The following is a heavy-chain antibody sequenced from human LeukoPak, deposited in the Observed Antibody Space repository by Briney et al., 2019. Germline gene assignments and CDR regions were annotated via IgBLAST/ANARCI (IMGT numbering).Heavy chain of an antibody. CDR3: ARYTVTTSGDAFDI. V-gene: IGHV4-61*08. CDR2: IYYSGST. CDR1: GGSVNSGVYY. D-gene: IGHD4-17*01. J-gene: IGHJ3*02. Sequence: NPSETLSLTCTVSGGSVNSGVYYWSWIRQPPGKGLEYIGYIYYSGSTNYNPSLKSRVTISEDTSKNQFSLKLSSVTAADTAVYYCARYTVTTSGDAFDIWGQGTMVTVSS.